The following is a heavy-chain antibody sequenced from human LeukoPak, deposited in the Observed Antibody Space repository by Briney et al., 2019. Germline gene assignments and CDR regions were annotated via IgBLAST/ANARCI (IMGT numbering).Heavy chain of an antibody. D-gene: IGHD3-3*01. CDR3: ARKDFWSGYHLDY. CDR2: ISSSGSTI. J-gene: IGHJ4*02. Sequence: GGSLRLSCAASGFTFSSYEMNWVRQAPGKGLEWVSYISSSGSTIYYADSVKGRFTIYRDNAKNSLYLQMNSLRAEDTAVYYCARKDFWSGYHLDYWGQGTLVTVSS. V-gene: IGHV3-48*03. CDR1: GFTFSSYE.